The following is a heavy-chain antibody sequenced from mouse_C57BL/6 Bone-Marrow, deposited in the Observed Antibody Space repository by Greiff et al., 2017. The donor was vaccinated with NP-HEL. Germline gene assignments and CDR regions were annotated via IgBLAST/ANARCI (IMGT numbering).Heavy chain of an antibody. CDR3: ARSFSSGYGY. V-gene: IGHV1-81*01. CDR2: IYPRSGNT. Sequence: VKLVESGAELARPGASVKLSCKASVYTFTSYGISWVKQRTGQGLEWIGEIYPRSGNTYYNEKFKGKATLTADKSSSTAYMELRSLTSEDSAVYFCARSFSSGYGYWGQGTTLTVSS. J-gene: IGHJ2*01. CDR1: VYTFTSYG. D-gene: IGHD3-2*02.